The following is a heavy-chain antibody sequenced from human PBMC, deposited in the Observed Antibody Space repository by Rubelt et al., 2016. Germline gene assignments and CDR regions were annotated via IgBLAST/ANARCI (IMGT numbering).Heavy chain of an antibody. CDR2: IYYSGST. J-gene: IGHJ5*02. D-gene: IGHD6-19*01. CDR1: GGSISSSSYY. CDR3: ARGQRSGWYGGSFDP. Sequence: QLQLQESGPGLVKPSETLSLTCTVSGGSISSSSYYWGWIRQPPGKGLEWIGYIYYSGSTNYNPSLKGRVTISVATSKNQFSLTLSSVTAADTAVYYWARGQRSGWYGGSFDPWGQGTLVTVSS. V-gene: IGHV4-61*05.